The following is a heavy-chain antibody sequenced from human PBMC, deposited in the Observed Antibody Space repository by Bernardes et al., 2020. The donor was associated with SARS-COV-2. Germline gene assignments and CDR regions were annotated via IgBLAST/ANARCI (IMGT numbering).Heavy chain of an antibody. CDR2: IKTDGTSP. V-gene: IGHV3-74*01. CDR3: ARGALSGTYGVGDY. D-gene: IGHD1-26*01. Sequence: VGSLRLSCAATGFTFRNYWMHWVRQVPGEGLVWVSRIKTDGTSPSYADSVKGRFTISRDNAKNTLYLQMNSLRVEDTAVYYCARGALSGTYGVGDYWGQGTLVTVSS. CDR1: GFTFRNYW. J-gene: IGHJ4*02.